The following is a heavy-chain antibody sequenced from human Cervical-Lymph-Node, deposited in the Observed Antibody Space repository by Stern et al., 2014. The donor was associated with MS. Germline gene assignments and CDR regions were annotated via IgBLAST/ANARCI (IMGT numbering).Heavy chain of an antibody. J-gene: IGHJ4*02. CDR1: GFSFTNFW. D-gene: IGHD2-15*01. CDR2: IYPGDSET. Sequence: DQLVQSGAEVKEPGESLKISCKTSGFSFTNFWIGWVRQMPGKGLEWMGIIYPGDSETRYNPSFQGQVTISVDKSISTAYLQWSSLKASDTAMYYCARWSVAADYWGQGTLVTVSS. CDR3: ARWSVAADY. V-gene: IGHV5-51*03.